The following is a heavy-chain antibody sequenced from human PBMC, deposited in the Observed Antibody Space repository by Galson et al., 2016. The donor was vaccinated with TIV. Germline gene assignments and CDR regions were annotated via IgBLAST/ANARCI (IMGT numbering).Heavy chain of an antibody. CDR2: ISFDGTNK. Sequence: SLRLSCAASGLSFSRNAMHWVRQAPGRGLEWVAVISFDGTNKYYADSVEGRLTISRDNSKNTLYLQMNSLRTEDTAAYYCATSTVGENIYYYGMDVWGQGTTIIVSS. D-gene: IGHD1-26*01. CDR1: GLSFSRNA. V-gene: IGHV3-30*03. CDR3: ATSTVGENIYYYGMDV. J-gene: IGHJ6*02.